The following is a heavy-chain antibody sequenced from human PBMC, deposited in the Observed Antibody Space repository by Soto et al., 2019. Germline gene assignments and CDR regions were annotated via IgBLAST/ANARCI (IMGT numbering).Heavy chain of an antibody. V-gene: IGHV4-4*07. CDR1: GGSMSKFY. J-gene: IGHJ5*02. Sequence: QVQVQESGPGLVKPSETLSLTCSVSGGSMSKFYWSWIRKTAGKGLQRMGRVYATGTSDYNPSLESRIAMSVDISKKTFSLRLRSVTAADTGVYYCVRDGSKTLRDCFDPWGQGILVTVSS. CDR3: VRDGSKTLRDCFDP. CDR2: VYATGTS. D-gene: IGHD4-17*01.